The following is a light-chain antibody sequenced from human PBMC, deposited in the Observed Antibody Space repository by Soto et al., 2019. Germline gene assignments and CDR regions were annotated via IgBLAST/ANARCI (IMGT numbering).Light chain of an antibody. V-gene: IGLV2-14*01. CDR1: SSDVGGYNY. J-gene: IGLJ1*01. CDR2: EVS. CDR3: SSHTSYSTRV. Sequence: HSALTKPASVSGFPGQSIAISCTGTSSDVGGYNYVSWYQQHPGKAPKLMIHEVSNRPSGISDRFSGSKSGNTASLTISGLQADDEADYYCSSHTSYSTRVFGTGTKVTVL.